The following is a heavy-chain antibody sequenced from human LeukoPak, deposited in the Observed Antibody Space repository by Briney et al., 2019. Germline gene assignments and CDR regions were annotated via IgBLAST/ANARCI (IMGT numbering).Heavy chain of an antibody. CDR1: GYTLTELS. V-gene: IGHV1-24*01. D-gene: IGHD2-2*01. CDR3: ATAEDIAVVPAARPGFDP. CDR2: FDPEDGET. Sequence: ASVKVSCKVSGYTLTELSMHRVRQAPGKGLEWMGGFDPEDGETIYAQKFQGRVTMTEDTSTDTAYMELSSLRSEDTAVYYCATAEDIAVVPAARPGFDPWGQGTLVTVSS. J-gene: IGHJ5*02.